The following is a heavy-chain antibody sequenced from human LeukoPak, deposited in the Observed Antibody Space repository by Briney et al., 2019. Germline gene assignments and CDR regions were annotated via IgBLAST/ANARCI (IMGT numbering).Heavy chain of an antibody. CDR1: GDSISSGFYY. V-gene: IGHV4-61*02. CDR3: ARSPGVSAAIFDY. Sequence: SETLSLTCTASGDSISSGFYYWSWIWQPAGKGLEWIGRIYTSGTTDSNPSLKSRVTVSVDTSKNQFSLKLSSVTAADTAVYYCARSPGVSAAIFDYWGQGTLVTVSS. D-gene: IGHD2-2*01. CDR2: IYTSGTT. J-gene: IGHJ4*02.